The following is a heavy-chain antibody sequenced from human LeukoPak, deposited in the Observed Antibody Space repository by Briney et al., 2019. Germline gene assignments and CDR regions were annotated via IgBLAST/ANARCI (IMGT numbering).Heavy chain of an antibody. V-gene: IGHV3-7*03. J-gene: IGHJ4*02. Sequence: GGSLRLSCAASGFTCSSYWMSWVRQAPGKGLGWVANIKQDGSEKYYVDSVKGRFTISRDNAKNSLYLQMNSLRAEDTAVYYCASNDEALGVTTGWGQGTPVTVSS. CDR2: IKQDGSEK. CDR1: GFTCSSYW. D-gene: IGHD4-11*01. CDR3: ASNDEALGVTTG.